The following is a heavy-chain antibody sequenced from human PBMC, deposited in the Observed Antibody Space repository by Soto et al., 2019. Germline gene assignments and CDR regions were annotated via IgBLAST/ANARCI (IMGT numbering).Heavy chain of an antibody. CDR2: VLPFLDVT. CDR3: AXXXXXXXXPNFDS. Sequence: QVQLVQSGSEVKEPGSSVKISCKTSEDTFSIYTLSWVRQAPGQGLVWMGRVLPFLDVTTYSQRFQGRVTITADRSTTTAYMELSSLTFEDTAVYYXAXXXXXXXXPNFDSWGPGTLVTVSS. CDR1: EDTFSIYT. V-gene: IGHV1-69*02. J-gene: IGHJ4*02.